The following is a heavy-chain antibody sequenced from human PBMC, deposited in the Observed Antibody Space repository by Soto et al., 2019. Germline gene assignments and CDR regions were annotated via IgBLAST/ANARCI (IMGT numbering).Heavy chain of an antibody. CDR1: GFTFSSYA. CDR2: ISGSGGST. D-gene: IGHD6-19*01. J-gene: IGHJ4*02. V-gene: IGHV3-23*01. Sequence: EVQLLESGGGLVQPGGSLRLSCAASGFTFSSYAMSWVRQAPGKGLEWVSAISGSGGSTYYADSVKGRFTISRDNSKITLYLQMNSLRTEDAAVYYCAKIKGGAVAGYFKYWGPGTLVTVSS. CDR3: AKIKGGAVAGYFKY.